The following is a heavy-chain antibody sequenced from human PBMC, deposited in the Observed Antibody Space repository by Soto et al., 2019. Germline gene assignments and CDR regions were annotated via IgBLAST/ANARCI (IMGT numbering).Heavy chain of an antibody. CDR1: GFTFSSYA. J-gene: IGHJ4*02. CDR2: IIPIFGTA. Sequence: VQLVESGGGLVQPGGSLRLSCAASGFTFSSYAISWVRQAPGQGLEWMGGIIPIFGTANYAQKFQGRVTITADESTSTAYMELSSLRSEDTAVYYCAIYPAGDTAMETGYWGQGTLVTVSS. V-gene: IGHV1-69*01. CDR3: AIYPAGDTAMETGY. D-gene: IGHD5-18*01.